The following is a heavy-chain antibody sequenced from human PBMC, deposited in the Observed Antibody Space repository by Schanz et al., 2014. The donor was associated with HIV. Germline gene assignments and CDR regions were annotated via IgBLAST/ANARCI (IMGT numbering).Heavy chain of an antibody. V-gene: IGHV1-18*01. CDR2: ISGYNGNT. Sequence: QVHLVQSGAEVKKSGASVKVSCKASGYTFTNYGISWVRQAPGQGLEWMGWISGYNGNTNYAQKVQGRVTMTTDTSTSTAYMELRSLRADDTAVYYCSRAFYSDSGSFYSVDPWGQGTLVTVSS. J-gene: IGHJ5*02. CDR1: GYTFTNYG. D-gene: IGHD3-10*01. CDR3: SRAFYSDSGSFYSVDP.